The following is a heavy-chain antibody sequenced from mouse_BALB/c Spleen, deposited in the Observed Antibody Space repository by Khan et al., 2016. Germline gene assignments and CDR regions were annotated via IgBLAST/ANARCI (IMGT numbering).Heavy chain of an antibody. Sequence: VQLQQSGPDLVKPGASVKISCKASGYSFTGHYMDWVKQSHGKSLEWTGRLNPNNGGTTYNQNFKGKAILTVDKSSTTAYMELRSLTSEDSAVYYCRRDAMYYWGQGTSVTVSS. CDR2: LNPNNGGT. CDR3: RRDAMYY. CDR1: GYSFTGHY. V-gene: IGHV1-18*01. J-gene: IGHJ4*01.